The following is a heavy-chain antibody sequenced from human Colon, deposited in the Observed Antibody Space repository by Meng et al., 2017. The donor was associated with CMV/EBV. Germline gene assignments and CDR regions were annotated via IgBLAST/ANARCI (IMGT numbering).Heavy chain of an antibody. Sequence: GESLKISCVASGFTFTSYSMNWVRQAPGKGLEWVSYINYRGSTIYYADSVKGRFTISRDNSKNTLYLQMNSLRAEDTAVYYCAKAYYYDSSGYNWVYYYYGMDVWGQGTTVTVSS. CDR1: GFTFTSYS. CDR2: INYRGSTI. CDR3: AKAYYYDSSGYNWVYYYYGMDV. J-gene: IGHJ6*02. V-gene: IGHV3-48*01. D-gene: IGHD3-22*01.